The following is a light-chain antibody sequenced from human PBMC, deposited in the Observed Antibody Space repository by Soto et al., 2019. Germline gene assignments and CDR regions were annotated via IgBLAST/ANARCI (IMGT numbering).Light chain of an antibody. CDR1: QSVSSSY. CDR3: QPYGSSPVT. CDR2: GAS. J-gene: IGKJ1*01. Sequence: EIVLTQSPGTLSLSPGERATLSCRASQSVSSSYLAWYQQKPGQAPRLLIYGASSRATGIPDRFSGRGSGTHFTLTISTLEPEDFAVYYFQPYGSSPVTFGQATKVEI. V-gene: IGKV3-20*01.